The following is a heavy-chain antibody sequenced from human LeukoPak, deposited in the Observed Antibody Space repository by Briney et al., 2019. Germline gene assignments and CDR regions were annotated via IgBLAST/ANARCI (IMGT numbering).Heavy chain of an antibody. D-gene: IGHD6-19*01. CDR2: INQDGSEK. V-gene: IGHV3-7*01. Sequence: SGFPFSSXXXXXXXXXPGXXXXWVAHINQDGSEKYYVDSVKGRFTISRDNARNSQYLQMNSLRAEDTAVYYCASGGGWVFNNWGQGTLVTVSS. CDR1: GFPFSSXX. J-gene: IGHJ4*02. CDR3: ASGGGWVFNN.